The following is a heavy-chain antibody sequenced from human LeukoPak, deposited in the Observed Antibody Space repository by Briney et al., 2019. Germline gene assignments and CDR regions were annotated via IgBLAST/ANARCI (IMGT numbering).Heavy chain of an antibody. J-gene: IGHJ4*02. CDR1: GFTFSNYW. CDR2: INSDGSST. V-gene: IGHV3-74*01. Sequence: GGSLRLSCAASGFTFSNYWMHWVRQAPGKGLVWVSRINSDGSSTNYADSVKGRFTISRDNAKNSLYLQMNSLRAEDTAVYYCARALYDSSGYYSHFDYWGQGTLVTVSS. D-gene: IGHD3-22*01. CDR3: ARALYDSSGYYSHFDY.